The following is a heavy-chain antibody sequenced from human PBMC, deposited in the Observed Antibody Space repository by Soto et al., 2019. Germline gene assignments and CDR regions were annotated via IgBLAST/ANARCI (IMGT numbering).Heavy chain of an antibody. CDR2: IYYSGST. V-gene: IGHV4-39*01. Sequence: SETLSLTCTVSGGSISSSSYYWGWIRQPPGKGLEWIGSIYYSGSTYYNPSLNSRVTISVDTSKNQFYLKLTSVTAADTAVYYCARQPTLPYSSSWYYYYYGMDVWGQGTTVT. J-gene: IGHJ6*02. CDR3: ARQPTLPYSSSWYYYYYGMDV. CDR1: GGSISSSSYY. D-gene: IGHD6-13*01.